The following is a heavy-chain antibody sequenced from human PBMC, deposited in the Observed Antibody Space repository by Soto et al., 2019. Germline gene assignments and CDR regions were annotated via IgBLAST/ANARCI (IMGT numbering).Heavy chain of an antibody. CDR3: ARIRGYCSGGSCYYYYGMDV. V-gene: IGHV2-70*01. J-gene: IGHJ6*02. Sequence: ESGPTLVNPTQTLTLTCTFSGFSLSTSGMCVSWIRQPPGKALEWLALIDWDDDKYYSTSLKTRLTISKDTSKNQVVLTMTNMDPVDTATYYCARIRGYCSGGSCYYYYGMDVWGQGTTVTVSS. D-gene: IGHD2-15*01. CDR1: GFSLSTSGMC. CDR2: IDWDDDK.